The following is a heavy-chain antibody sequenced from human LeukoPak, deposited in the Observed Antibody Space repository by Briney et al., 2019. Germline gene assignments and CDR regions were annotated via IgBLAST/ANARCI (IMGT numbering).Heavy chain of an antibody. J-gene: IGHJ4*02. Sequence: GGSLRLSCAASGFTFSSYSMNWVRQAPGKGLEWVSSISSSSSYIYYADSVKGRFTISRDNAKNTVYLQMNSLRAEDTAVYYCATSRTFDYWGQGTLVTVSS. V-gene: IGHV3-21*01. CDR2: ISSSSSYI. D-gene: IGHD1-1*01. CDR1: GFTFSSYS. CDR3: ATSRTFDY.